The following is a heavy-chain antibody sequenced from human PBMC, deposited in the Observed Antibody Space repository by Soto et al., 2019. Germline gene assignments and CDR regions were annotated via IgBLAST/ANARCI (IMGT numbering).Heavy chain of an antibody. CDR3: ARDERGEGIQLWRRSRCQDGMDV. D-gene: IGHD5-18*01. CDR2: ISRSGTTI. V-gene: IGHV3-11*01. Sequence: QVQLVESGGGLVKPGGSLRLSCAASGFTSSDYYMSWIRQAPGKRLEWVSSISRSGTTIYYADSVKGRFTISRDNAKNSLYLQMNSLRAEDTAVYYCARDERGEGIQLWRRSRCQDGMDVWRQGTTVTVSS. J-gene: IGHJ6*02. CDR1: GFTSSDYY.